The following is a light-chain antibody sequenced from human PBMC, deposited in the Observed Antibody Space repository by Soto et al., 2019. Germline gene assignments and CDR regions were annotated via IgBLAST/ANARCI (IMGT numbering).Light chain of an antibody. CDR1: QSISEY. CDR3: QQGYSTPLT. CDR2: SAS. V-gene: IGKV1-39*01. Sequence: DIQMTQSPSSLSASVGERVTITCRASQSISEYLNWYQQKPGKAPKLLIFSASTLQRGVPVRFSGSGSGTDFTLTISSLEAEDFGTYYCQQGYSTPLTFGGGTKVDSK. J-gene: IGKJ4*01.